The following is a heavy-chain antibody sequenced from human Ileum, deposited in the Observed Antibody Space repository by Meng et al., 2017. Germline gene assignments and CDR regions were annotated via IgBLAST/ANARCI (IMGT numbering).Heavy chain of an antibody. D-gene: IGHD6-6*01. CDR1: GGSFSGCY. J-gene: IGHJ4*02. CDR3: ARGGVAARLGT. Sequence: QVQQWGGGLLQASEALFLRCAASGGSFSGCYWSWIRQPPGKWLEWIGEISHSGSTHYNPSLKSRLTISVDTSNNQFSLKLNSVTAADTAVYYCARGGVAARLGTWGQGALVTVSS. CDR2: ISHSGST. V-gene: IGHV4-34*01.